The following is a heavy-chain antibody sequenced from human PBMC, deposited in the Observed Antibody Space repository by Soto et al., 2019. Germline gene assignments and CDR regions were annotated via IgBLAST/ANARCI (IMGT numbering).Heavy chain of an antibody. CDR3: AKDRPGYSSSWYGYFQH. CDR1: GFTCSSYA. D-gene: IGHD6-13*01. CDR2: ISGSGGST. Sequence: WGSLRLSCAASGFTCSSYAMSWVRQAPGKGLEWVSAISGSGGSTYYADSVKGRFTISRDNSKNTLYLQMNSLRAEDTAVYYCAKDRPGYSSSWYGYFQHWGQGTLVTVS. V-gene: IGHV3-23*01. J-gene: IGHJ1*01.